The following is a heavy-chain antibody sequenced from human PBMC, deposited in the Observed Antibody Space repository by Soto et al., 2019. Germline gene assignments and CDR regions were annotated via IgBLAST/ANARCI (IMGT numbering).Heavy chain of an antibody. Sequence: SETLSLTCTVSGGSISSGGYYWSWIRQHPGKGLEWIGYIYYSGSTYYNPSLKSRVTISVDTSKNQFSLKLSSVTAADTAVYYCARDMYYYGSGSYYGMDVWGQGTTVTVSS. CDR2: IYYSGST. J-gene: IGHJ6*02. V-gene: IGHV4-31*03. D-gene: IGHD3-10*01. CDR1: GGSISSGGYY. CDR3: ARDMYYYGSGSYYGMDV.